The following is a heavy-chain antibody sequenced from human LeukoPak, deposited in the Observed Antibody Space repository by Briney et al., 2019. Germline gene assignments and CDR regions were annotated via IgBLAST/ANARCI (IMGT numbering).Heavy chain of an antibody. D-gene: IGHD3-10*01. Sequence: GGSLRLSCAASGFTFSSYAMHWVRQTPGKGLVWVARIDSDGTTATYADSVKGRFTISRDNAKNTLYLQMNSLRAEDTALYYCARMKMVRGAPWGFDYWGQGTLVSVSS. CDR1: GFTFSSYA. V-gene: IGHV3-74*01. CDR2: IDSDGTTA. J-gene: IGHJ4*02. CDR3: ARMKMVRGAPWGFDY.